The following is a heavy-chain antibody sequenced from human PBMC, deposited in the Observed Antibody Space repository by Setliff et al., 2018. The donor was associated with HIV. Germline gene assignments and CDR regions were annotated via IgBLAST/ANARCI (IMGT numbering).Heavy chain of an antibody. CDR1: GDSISSSIYY. CDR2: IYYSGST. D-gene: IGHD3-22*01. Sequence: SETLSLTCAVSGDSISSSIYYWSWIRQPPGKGLEWIGYIYYSGSTNYNPSLKSRVTISVDTSKNQFSLKLSSVTAADTAMYYCATVRAYYYDSSGQEYFQHWGQGTLVTVSS. CDR3: ATVRAYYYDSSGQEYFQH. J-gene: IGHJ1*01. V-gene: IGHV4-61*05.